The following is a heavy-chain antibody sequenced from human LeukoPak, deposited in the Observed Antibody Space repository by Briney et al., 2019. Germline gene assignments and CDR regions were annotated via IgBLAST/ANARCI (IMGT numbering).Heavy chain of an antibody. CDR1: GFTFSSYG. CDR2: IWYDGSNK. J-gene: IGHJ4*02. D-gene: IGHD6-13*01. V-gene: IGHV3-33*01. CDR3: ARVSGAAAGPFDF. Sequence: EPGGSLRLSCAASGFTFSSYGMHWVRQAPGKGLEWVAVIWYDGSNKYYADSVKGRFTISRDNSKNTLYLQMNSLRAEDTAVYYCARVSGAAAGPFDFWGQGTLVTVSS.